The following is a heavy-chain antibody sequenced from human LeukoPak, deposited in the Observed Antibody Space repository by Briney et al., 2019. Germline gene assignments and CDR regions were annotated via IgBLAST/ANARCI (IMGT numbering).Heavy chain of an antibody. V-gene: IGHV3-30*04. CDR2: ISYDGSNK. CDR1: GFTFSSYA. CDR3: AKDLRYQLLRRDYYYYGMDV. J-gene: IGHJ6*02. Sequence: GGSLRLSCAASGFTFSSYAMHWVRQAPGKGLEWVAVISYDGSNKYYADSVKGRFTISRDNSKNTLYLQMNSLRAEDTAVYYCAKDLRYQLLRRDYYYYGMDVWGQGTTVTVSS. D-gene: IGHD2-2*01.